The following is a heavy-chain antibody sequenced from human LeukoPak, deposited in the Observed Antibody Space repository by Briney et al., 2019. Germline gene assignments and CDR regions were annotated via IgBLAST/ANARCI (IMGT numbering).Heavy chain of an antibody. J-gene: IGHJ1*01. V-gene: IGHV4-59*08. CDR1: GGSISSYY. CDR2: IYYSGSTY. CDR3: ARQYYYDGSGPFQH. Sequence: TPSETLSLTCTVSGGSISSYYWSWIRQPPGKGLEWIGYIYYSGSTYYYNPSLKSRVTMSVDTSKNQFSLNLSSVTAADTAVYYCARQYYYDGSGPFQHWGQGTLVTVSS. D-gene: IGHD3-22*01.